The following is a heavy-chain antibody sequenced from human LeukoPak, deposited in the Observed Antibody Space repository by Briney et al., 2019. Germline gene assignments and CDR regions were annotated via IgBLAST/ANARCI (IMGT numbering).Heavy chain of an antibody. V-gene: IGHV3-21*01. J-gene: IGHJ5*02. CDR3: ARSGQQLVTNWFDP. CDR1: GFTFSSYS. D-gene: IGHD6-13*01. CDR2: ISSSSSYI. Sequence: GGSLRLSCAASGFTFSSYSMNWVRQAPGKGLEWVSSISSSSSYIYYADSVKGRFTISRDNAKNSLYLQMNSLRAEDTAVYYCARSGQQLVTNWFDPWGQGTLVTVSS.